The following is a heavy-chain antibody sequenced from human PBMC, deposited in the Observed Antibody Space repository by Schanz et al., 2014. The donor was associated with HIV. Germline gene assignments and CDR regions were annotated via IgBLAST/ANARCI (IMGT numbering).Heavy chain of an antibody. CDR1: GFNFSTYG. CDR2: IWFDGSNK. CDR3: ARVALAVDGADYGMDV. D-gene: IGHD2-15*01. V-gene: IGHV3-33*01. J-gene: IGHJ6*02. Sequence: QVHLVESGGGVVQPGTSLRLSCAASGFNFSTYGMHWVRQAPGKGLEWVAIIWFDGSNKYYVDSVKGRFTISRDNSKNTLHLQMYSLRVEDTAVYYCARVALAVDGADYGMDVWGQGTMVTVSS.